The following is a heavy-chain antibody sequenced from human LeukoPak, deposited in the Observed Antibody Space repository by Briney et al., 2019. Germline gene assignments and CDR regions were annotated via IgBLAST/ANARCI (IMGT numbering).Heavy chain of an antibody. D-gene: IGHD6-6*01. CDR3: AREGYEYSSSLSTFDY. CDR1: GGTFSSYA. CDR2: IIPIFGTA. Sequence: SVKVSCKASGGTFSSYAISWVRQAPGQGLEWMGGIIPIFGTANYAQKFQGRVTITADESTSTAYMELSSLRSEDTAVYYCAREGYEYSSSLSTFDYWGQGTLVTVSS. V-gene: IGHV1-69*13. J-gene: IGHJ4*02.